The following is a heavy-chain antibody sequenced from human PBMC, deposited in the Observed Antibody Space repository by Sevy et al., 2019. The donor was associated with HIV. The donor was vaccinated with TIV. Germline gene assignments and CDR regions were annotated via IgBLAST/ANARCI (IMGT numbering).Heavy chain of an antibody. Sequence: GGSLRLSCAASGFTFSSYSMNWVRQAPGKGLEWVSYISSSSSSTIYYADSVKGRFTISRDNAKNSLYLQMNSLRDEDTAVYYCARTSGDTMIVVGTGFDYWGQGTLVTVSS. J-gene: IGHJ4*02. CDR2: ISSSSSSTI. D-gene: IGHD3-22*01. V-gene: IGHV3-48*02. CDR3: ARTSGDTMIVVGTGFDY. CDR1: GFTFSSYS.